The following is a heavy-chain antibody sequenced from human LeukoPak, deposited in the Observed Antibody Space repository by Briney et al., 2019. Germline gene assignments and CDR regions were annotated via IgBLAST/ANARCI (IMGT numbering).Heavy chain of an antibody. Sequence: PGGSLRLSCAASGFTFSNYAMSWVRQPPGKGLEWVSGISRSGDSTFYADSVKGRLTISRDNSKNTLYLQMNSLRAEDTAVYFCAKGSDRGLIIYGFDCWGRGTLVTVSS. D-gene: IGHD3-10*01. CDR1: GFTFSNYA. V-gene: IGHV3-23*01. CDR3: AKGSDRGLIIYGFDC. J-gene: IGHJ4*02. CDR2: ISRSGDST.